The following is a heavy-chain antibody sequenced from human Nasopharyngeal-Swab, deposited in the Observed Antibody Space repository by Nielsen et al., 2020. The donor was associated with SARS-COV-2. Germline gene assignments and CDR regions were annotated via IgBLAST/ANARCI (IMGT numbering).Heavy chain of an antibody. Sequence: GESLKISCVASGFTFSDYTMTWVRQAPGKGLEWVSHISSSSQNMYYGASVKGRFTISRDNSKNSLYLQMNSLRADDTAVYFCARDPTDWLARSDHFDHWGHGTLVTVSS. J-gene: IGHJ4*01. V-gene: IGHV3-21*06. D-gene: IGHD6-19*01. CDR3: ARDPTDWLARSDHFDH. CDR2: ISSSSQNM. CDR1: GFTFSDYT.